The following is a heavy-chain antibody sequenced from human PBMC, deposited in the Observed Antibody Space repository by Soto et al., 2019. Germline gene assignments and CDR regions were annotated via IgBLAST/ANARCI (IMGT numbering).Heavy chain of an antibody. CDR1: GFTFSSYA. CDR3: ATDRFVEWDVLYGPRKNIVNLFDI. Sequence: GGSLRLSCAASGFTFSSYAMSWVRQAPGKGLEWVSAISGSGGSTYYADSVKGRFTISRDNSKNTLYLQMNSLRAEDTAVYYCATDRFVEWDVLYGPRKNIVNLFDIWGQGTMVTVSS. CDR2: ISGSGGST. V-gene: IGHV3-23*01. J-gene: IGHJ3*02. D-gene: IGHD2-8*01.